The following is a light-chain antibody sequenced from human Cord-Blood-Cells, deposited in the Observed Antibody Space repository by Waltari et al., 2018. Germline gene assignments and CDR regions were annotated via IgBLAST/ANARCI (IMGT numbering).Light chain of an antibody. Sequence: QSPLPQPASVSGSPEQPSTIPCTGTSRDAAGHNCVSWYQQHPGNAPNLTIYDDSKRHSGVSNRFAGSKSGNAAPVTISGRQAEAEVAYYSSSQTTGGSGVYGGGTKLTVL. V-gene: IGLV2-14*01. J-gene: IGLJ3*02. CDR2: DDS. CDR1: SRDAAGHNC. CDR3: SSQTTGGSGV.